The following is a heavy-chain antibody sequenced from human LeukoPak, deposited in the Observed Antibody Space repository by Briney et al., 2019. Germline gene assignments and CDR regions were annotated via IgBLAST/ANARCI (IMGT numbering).Heavy chain of an antibody. CDR3: ATERQQYFDY. J-gene: IGHJ4*02. Sequence: GGSLRLSCAASGFSFDDYSMHWVRQAPGKGLQWVSLITRDGLTTFYADFAKGRFTISRDKSKNSLSLQMNSLRTEDTALYYCATERQQYFDYWGQGTLVTVSS. V-gene: IGHV3-43*01. CDR2: ITRDGLTT. CDR1: GFSFDDYS.